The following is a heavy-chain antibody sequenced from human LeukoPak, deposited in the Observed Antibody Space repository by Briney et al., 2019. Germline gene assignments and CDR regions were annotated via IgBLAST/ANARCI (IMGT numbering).Heavy chain of an antibody. CDR3: ARGQYSGIMQY. CDR1: GDSISSSY. V-gene: IGHV4-59*01. CDR2: IYYTGST. J-gene: IGHJ4*02. Sequence: SETLSLTCSASGDSISSSYWSWIRQPPGKGLEWIGYIYYTGSTNYNPSLKSRVTISVDTSKNQFSLNLSSVTAADTAVYYCARGQYSGIMQYWGQGTLVTVSS. D-gene: IGHD5-12*01.